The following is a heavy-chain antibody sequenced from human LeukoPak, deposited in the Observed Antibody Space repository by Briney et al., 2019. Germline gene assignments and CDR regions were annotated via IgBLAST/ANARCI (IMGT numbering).Heavy chain of an antibody. CDR1: GGSTSNSNW. CDR3: ARDRGLLWGFGEPDY. D-gene: IGHD3-10*01. J-gene: IGHJ4*02. CDR2: ISSTDAGT. V-gene: IGHV3-21*01. Sequence: PSETLSLTCAVSGGSTSNSNWLSWVRQPPGKGLEWVSAISSTDAGTYHADSVKGRFTISRDNAKNSLYLQMNSLRAEDTAVYYCARDRGLLWGFGEPDYWGQGTLVTVSS.